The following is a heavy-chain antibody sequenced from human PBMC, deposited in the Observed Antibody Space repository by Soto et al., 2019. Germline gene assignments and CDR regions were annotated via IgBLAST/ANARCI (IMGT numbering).Heavy chain of an antibody. J-gene: IGHJ4*02. V-gene: IGHV3-30*18. D-gene: IGHD3-22*01. CDR2: ISYDGSNK. CDR3: AKDVDASSGYSYVGLYYFDH. Sequence: PGGSLRLSCAASGFTFSSYGMHWVRQAPGKGLEWVAVISYDGSNKYYADSVKGRFTISRDNSKNTLYLQMNSLRAEDTAVYYCAKDVDASSGYSYVGLYYFDHWGQGT. CDR1: GFTFSSYG.